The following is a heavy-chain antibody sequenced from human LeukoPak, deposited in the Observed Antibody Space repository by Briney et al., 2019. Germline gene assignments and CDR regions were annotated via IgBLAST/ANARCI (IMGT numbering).Heavy chain of an antibody. CDR2: IKQDGSEK. CDR3: ARTAFRTAPYFDY. J-gene: IGHJ4*02. CDR1: GFTFSNYW. D-gene: IGHD1-1*01. Sequence: GGSLRLSCADSGFTFSNYWMSWVRQAPGKGLEWVANIKQDGSEKYYVDSVKGRFTISRDNAKNSLYLQMNSLRADDTAVCYCARTAFRTAPYFDYWGQGTLVTVSS. V-gene: IGHV3-7*05.